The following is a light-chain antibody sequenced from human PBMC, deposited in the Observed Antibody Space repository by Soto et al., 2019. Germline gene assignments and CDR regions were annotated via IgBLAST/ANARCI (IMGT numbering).Light chain of an antibody. CDR2: DIS. V-gene: IGLV2-8*01. Sequence: QSVLTQPPSASGSPGRSVTISCTGTSSDIGGSNHVSWYQQHPGKAPKLIIYDISERPSGVPYRFSGSKSGNTASLTVSGLQAEYEADYYGSSYAGNDNCVFGTGTKVTVL. CDR1: SSDIGGSNH. CDR3: SSYAGNDNCV. J-gene: IGLJ1*01.